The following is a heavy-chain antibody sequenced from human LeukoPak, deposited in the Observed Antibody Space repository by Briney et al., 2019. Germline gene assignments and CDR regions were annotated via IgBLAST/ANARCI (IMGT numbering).Heavy chain of an antibody. J-gene: IGHJ6*02. Sequence: SQTLSLTCTVSGGSISSGGYYWSWIRQHPGKGLEWIGYIYYSGSTYYNPSLKSRVTISVDTSKNQFSLKLSSVTAADTAVYYCARRKVVDDGMDVWGQGTTVTVSS. CDR3: ARRKVVDDGMDV. D-gene: IGHD3-22*01. CDR2: IYYSGST. V-gene: IGHV4-31*03. CDR1: GGSISSGGYY.